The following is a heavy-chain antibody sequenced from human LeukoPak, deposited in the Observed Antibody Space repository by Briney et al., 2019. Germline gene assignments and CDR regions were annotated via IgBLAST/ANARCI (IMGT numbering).Heavy chain of an antibody. V-gene: IGHV3-21*01. CDR3: ARVTGYYDISGYIDY. D-gene: IGHD3-22*01. J-gene: IGHJ4*02. Sequence: GGSLRLSCAASGFTFSSYSMNWVRQAPGKGLEWVSSISSSSYIYYADSVKGRFTISRDNAKNSLYLQMNSLRAEDTAVYYCARVTGYYDISGYIDYWGQGTLVTVSS. CDR2: ISSSSYI. CDR1: GFTFSSYS.